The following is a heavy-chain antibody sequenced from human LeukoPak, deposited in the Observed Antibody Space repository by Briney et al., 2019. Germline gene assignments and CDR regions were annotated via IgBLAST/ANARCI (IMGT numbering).Heavy chain of an antibody. D-gene: IGHD3-9*01. CDR2: IIPIFGTA. Sequence: GASVKVSCKASGGTFSSYAISWVRQAPGQGLEWVGGIIPIFGTANYAQKFQGRVTITTDESTSTAYMELSSLRSEDTAVYYCARGLPPPYDILTGYVYYYYMDVWGKGTTVTVSS. V-gene: IGHV1-69*05. CDR3: ARGLPPPYDILTGYVYYYYMDV. CDR1: GGTFSSYA. J-gene: IGHJ6*03.